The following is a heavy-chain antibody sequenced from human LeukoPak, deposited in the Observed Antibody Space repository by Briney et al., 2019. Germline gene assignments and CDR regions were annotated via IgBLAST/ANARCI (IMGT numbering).Heavy chain of an antibody. CDR1: GFTFSSYG. V-gene: IGHV3-30*03. D-gene: IGHD3-10*01. Sequence: PGGSLRLSCAASGFTFSSYGMHWVRQAPGKGLEWVAVISYDGSNKYYADSVKGRFTISRDNSKNTLYLQMNSLRAEDTAVYYCASARATMALDYWGQGTLVTVSS. CDR3: ASARATMALDY. CDR2: ISYDGSNK. J-gene: IGHJ4*02.